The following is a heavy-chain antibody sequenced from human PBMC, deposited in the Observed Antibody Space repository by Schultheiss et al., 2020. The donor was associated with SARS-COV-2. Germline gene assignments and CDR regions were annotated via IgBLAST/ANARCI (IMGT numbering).Heavy chain of an antibody. J-gene: IGHJ4*02. Sequence: ASVKVSCKTSGYTFSNYYMHWVRQAPGQGLEWMGWINPNSGNTNYAQKLQGRVTMTTDTSTSTAYMELRSLRSDDTAVYYCARDRGSSWYHYRFDYWGQGTLVTVSS. V-gene: IGHV1-18*04. CDR1: GYTFSNYY. CDR3: ARDRGSSWYHYRFDY. D-gene: IGHD6-13*01. CDR2: INPNSGNT.